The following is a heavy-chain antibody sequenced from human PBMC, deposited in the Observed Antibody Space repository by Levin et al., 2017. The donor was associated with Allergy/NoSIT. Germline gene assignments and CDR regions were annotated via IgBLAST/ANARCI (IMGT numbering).Heavy chain of an antibody. V-gene: IGHV4-61*01. Sequence: SETLSLTCTVSGGSVSSGSYYWSWIRQPPGKGLEWIGYIYYSGSTNYNPSLKSRVTISVDTSKNQFSLKLSSVTAADTAVYYCAREYLGRETAMVIDIWGQGTMVTVSS. J-gene: IGHJ3*02. CDR1: GGSVSSGSYY. CDR3: AREYLGRETAMVIDI. CDR2: IYYSGST. D-gene: IGHD5-18*01.